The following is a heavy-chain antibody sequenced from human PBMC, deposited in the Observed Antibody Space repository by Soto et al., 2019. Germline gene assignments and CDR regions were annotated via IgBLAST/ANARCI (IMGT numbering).Heavy chain of an antibody. CDR1: GGSIISSNFY. D-gene: IGHD3-10*02. V-gene: IGHV4-39*01. CDR2: VEYGGST. Sequence: QLQESGPGLVKPSETLSLTCTVSGGSIISSNFYWGWIRQPPGKGLEWIGSVEYGGSTYDNPSLKCRVTFSADTSKNQFSLKLTSLSAADTALYYCARHVRGAVTMKWFDPWGHGTLVTVSS. CDR3: ARHVRGAVTMKWFDP. J-gene: IGHJ5*02.